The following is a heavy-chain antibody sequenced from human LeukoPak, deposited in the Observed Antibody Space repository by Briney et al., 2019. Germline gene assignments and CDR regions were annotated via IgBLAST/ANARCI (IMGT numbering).Heavy chain of an antibody. CDR2: INHSGST. D-gene: IGHD2-2*01. CDR3: ARVGYCSSTSCYPNVYGMDV. V-gene: IGHV4-34*01. CDR1: GGSFSGYY. J-gene: IGHJ6*02. Sequence: PSETLSLTCAVYGGSFSGYYWSWIRQPPGKGLEWIGEINHSGSTNYSPSLKSRVTISVDTSKNQFSLKLSSVTAADTAVYYCARVGYCSSTSCYPNVYGMDVWGQGTTVTVSS.